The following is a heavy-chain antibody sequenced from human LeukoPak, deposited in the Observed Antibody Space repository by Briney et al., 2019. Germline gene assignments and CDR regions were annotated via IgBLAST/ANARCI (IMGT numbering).Heavy chain of an antibody. V-gene: IGHV3-23*01. D-gene: IGHD3-22*01. Sequence: GGSLRLSCAASGFTFSSFSVSWVRQAPGKGLEWVSAISGSGVTTYYADSVKGLFTTSRDNSKSTLYLQMNSLRAEDTAVYYCARDRNSSGYLYYYYGMDVWGQGTTVTVSS. CDR3: ARDRNSSGYLYYYYGMDV. CDR1: GFTFSSFS. J-gene: IGHJ6*02. CDR2: ISGSGVTT.